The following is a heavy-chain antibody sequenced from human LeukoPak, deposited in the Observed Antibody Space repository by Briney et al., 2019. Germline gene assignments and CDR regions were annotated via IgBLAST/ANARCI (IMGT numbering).Heavy chain of an antibody. CDR1: GFTFSSYS. V-gene: IGHV3-23*01. D-gene: IGHD3-3*01. CDR3: AKDILRFLEWLPAERGFDY. Sequence: GGSLRLSCAASGFTFSSYSMNWVRQAPGKGLEWVPAISGSGGSTYYADSVKGRFTISRDNSKNTLYLQMNSLRAEDTAVYYCAKDILRFLEWLPAERGFDYWGQGTLVTVSS. J-gene: IGHJ4*02. CDR2: ISGSGGST.